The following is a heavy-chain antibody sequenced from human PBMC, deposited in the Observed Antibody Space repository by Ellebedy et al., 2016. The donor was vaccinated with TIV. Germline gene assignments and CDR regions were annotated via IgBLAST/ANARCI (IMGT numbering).Heavy chain of an antibody. CDR2: FTHSGST. V-gene: IGHV4-34*01. CDR1: GCSFSGYY. Sequence: MPSETLSLTCAVYGCSFSGYYWTWIRQPPGKGLEGIVEFTHSGSTNYNPSLKSRVTISVDTSKNQFSLNLSSVTAADTAVYYCARGLARDYWGQGTLVTVSS. J-gene: IGHJ4*02. CDR3: ARGLARDY.